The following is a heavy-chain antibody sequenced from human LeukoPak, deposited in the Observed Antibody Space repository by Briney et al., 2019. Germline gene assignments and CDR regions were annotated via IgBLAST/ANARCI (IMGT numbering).Heavy chain of an antibody. Sequence: GGSLRLSCAASGFTFSSYEMNWVRQGPGKGLEWVSGINWNGGSTGYADSVKGRFTISRDNGKNALYLQMNSLRVEDTAMYYRARGYGSGEDGDYWGQGTLVTVSS. D-gene: IGHD3-10*01. CDR1: GFTFSSYE. V-gene: IGHV3-20*04. CDR3: ARGYGSGEDGDY. J-gene: IGHJ4*02. CDR2: INWNGGST.